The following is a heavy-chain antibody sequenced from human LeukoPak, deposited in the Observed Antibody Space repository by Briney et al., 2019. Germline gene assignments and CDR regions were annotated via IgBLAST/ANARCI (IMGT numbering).Heavy chain of an antibody. CDR1: GGSMSNSPYY. CDR3: ARVTLLHYYYYYMDV. Sequence: PSETLSLTCTVSGGSMSNSPYYWDWIRQPPGKGLEWIGSIYYSGSTYYNSSLKSRVIISVDTSKNQFSLKLSSVTAADTAVYYCARVTLLHYYYYYMDVWGKGTTVTVSS. V-gene: IGHV4-39*07. CDR2: IYYSGST. J-gene: IGHJ6*03. D-gene: IGHD2-15*01.